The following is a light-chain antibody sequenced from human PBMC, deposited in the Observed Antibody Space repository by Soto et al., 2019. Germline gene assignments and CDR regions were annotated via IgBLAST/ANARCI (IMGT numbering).Light chain of an antibody. V-gene: IGLV2-14*01. Sequence: QSALTQPASVSGSPGQSITISCTGTSSDVGRYNYVSWFQQHPGKAPKLMMFEVSTRPSGVSNRFSGSKSGNTASLIISGLQIEDEADYYCCSYTSSTSAVFGGGTQLTVL. CDR2: EVS. CDR1: SSDVGRYNY. CDR3: CSYTSSTSAV. J-gene: IGLJ2*01.